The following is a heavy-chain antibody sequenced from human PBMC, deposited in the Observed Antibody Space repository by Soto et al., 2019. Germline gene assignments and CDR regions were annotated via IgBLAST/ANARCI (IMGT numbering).Heavy chain of an antibody. V-gene: IGHV2-5*02. CDR3: AHRRHPAGYDSPFDY. Sequence: SGPTLVNPTQTLTLTCSFSGFSLSTDGVGVGWVSQPPGKALEWLALIYWDDDERYSPSLKSRLTITKDTSKNQVVLTMTTMDPVDTATYYCAHRRHPAGYDSPFDYWGQGTLVTVSS. D-gene: IGHD5-12*01. J-gene: IGHJ4*02. CDR1: GFSLSTDGVG. CDR2: IYWDDDE.